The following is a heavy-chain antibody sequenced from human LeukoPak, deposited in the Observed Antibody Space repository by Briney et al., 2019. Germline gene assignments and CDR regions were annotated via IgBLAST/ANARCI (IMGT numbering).Heavy chain of an antibody. D-gene: IGHD2-15*01. CDR2: IWNYEINK. V-gene: IGHV3-33*01. Sequence: GGSLRLSCAASGFAFSTYGMHWVRQAPGKGLEWVALIWNYEINKYYADSVKGRFTISRDDSKNTLLLQMDSLRAEDTAVNYCARDIGDCSSGTCYSDYFDYWGQGTLVTVSS. J-gene: IGHJ4*02. CDR3: ARDIGDCSSGTCYSDYFDY. CDR1: GFAFSTYG.